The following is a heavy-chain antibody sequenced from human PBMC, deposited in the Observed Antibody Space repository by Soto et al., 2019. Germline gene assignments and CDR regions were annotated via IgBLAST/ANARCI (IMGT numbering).Heavy chain of an antibody. V-gene: IGHV4-31*03. CDR1: GGSVSSGGYS. Sequence: SETLSLPCTVSGGSVSSGGYSWSWIRQYPGKGLEWIGYIYYSGTTYYNPSLKGRVTISADTSQNQFSLKLSSVTAAETAVYYCARGGLGMAAGGGHYFDYWGQGTLVTVSS. CDR2: IYYSGTT. J-gene: IGHJ4*02. CDR3: ARGGLGMAAGGGHYFDY. D-gene: IGHD6-13*01.